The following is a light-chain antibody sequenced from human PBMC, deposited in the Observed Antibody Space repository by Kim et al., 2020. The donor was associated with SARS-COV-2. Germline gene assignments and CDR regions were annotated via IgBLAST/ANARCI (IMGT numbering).Light chain of an antibody. CDR1: TSVSSNY. CDR2: NAW. Sequence: PAEQATPSSRASTSVSSNYLSLCCQQPCQAPPLLIYNAWHRAGGIPDRCSGSGAGTDFTLTISRLEPEDFAVYYCQQFGDTPPWTFGQGTKVDIK. V-gene: IGKV3-20*01. CDR3: QQFGDTPPWT. J-gene: IGKJ1*01.